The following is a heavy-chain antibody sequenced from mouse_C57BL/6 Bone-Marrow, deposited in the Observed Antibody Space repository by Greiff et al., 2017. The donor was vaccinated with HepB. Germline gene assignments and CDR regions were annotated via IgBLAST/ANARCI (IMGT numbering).Heavy chain of an antibody. CDR1: GFSLTSYG. Sequence: QVQLQQSGPGLVQPSQSLSITCTVSGFSLTSYGVHWVRQSPGKGLEWLGVIWRGGSTDYNAALMYRLSITKDNSKSQVFVKMNSLQADDTAIYYLAKNTFYYCGRRYWYFDVWGTGTTVTVPS. CDR3: AKNTFYYCGRRYWYFDV. CDR2: IWRGGST. D-gene: IGHD1-1*01. J-gene: IGHJ1*03. V-gene: IGHV2-5*01.